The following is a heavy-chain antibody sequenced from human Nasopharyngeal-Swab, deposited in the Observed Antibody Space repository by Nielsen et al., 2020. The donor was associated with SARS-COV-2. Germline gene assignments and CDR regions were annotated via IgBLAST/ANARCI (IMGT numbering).Heavy chain of an antibody. CDR2: MSGSGGST. J-gene: IGHJ4*02. V-gene: IGHV3-23*01. D-gene: IGHD1-26*01. Sequence: WIRQPPGKGLEWVSAMSGSGGSTYYADSVKGRFTISRDNSKNTLYLQMNSLRAEDTAVYYCAKEDGIVGATRDFGAYWGQGTLVTVSS. CDR3: AKEDGIVGATRDFGAY.